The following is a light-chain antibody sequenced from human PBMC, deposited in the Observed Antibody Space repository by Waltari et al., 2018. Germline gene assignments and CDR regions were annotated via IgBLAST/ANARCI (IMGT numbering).Light chain of an antibody. J-gene: IGKJ4*01. Sequence: DIQMTQSPSSLSASVGDTVTITCRASQRFTSSLARYQQNPGKAPKLLIYSASSLQSGVPSRFSGSKSGTDFTLTISSLQPEDVAVYYCQQYYSYPPTFGGGTKVEIK. V-gene: IGKV1-27*01. CDR2: SAS. CDR3: QQYYSYPPT. CDR1: QRFTSS.